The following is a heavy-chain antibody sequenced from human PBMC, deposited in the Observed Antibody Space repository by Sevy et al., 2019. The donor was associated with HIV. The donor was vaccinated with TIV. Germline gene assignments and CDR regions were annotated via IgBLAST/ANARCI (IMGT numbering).Heavy chain of an antibody. D-gene: IGHD3-22*01. CDR3: GRAYYYDSSGYYGDYYFDY. CDR1: GYTFTSYG. J-gene: IGHJ4*02. Sequence: ASVKVSCKASGYTFTSYGISWVRQAPGQGLEWMGWISAYNGNTNYAQKLQGRVTMTTDTSTSTAYMELRSLRSDDTAVYYCGRAYYYDSSGYYGDYYFDYWGQGTLVTVSS. CDR2: ISAYNGNT. V-gene: IGHV1-18*04.